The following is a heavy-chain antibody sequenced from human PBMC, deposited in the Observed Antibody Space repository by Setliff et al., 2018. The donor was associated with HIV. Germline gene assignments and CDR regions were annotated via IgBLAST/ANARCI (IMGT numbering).Heavy chain of an antibody. D-gene: IGHD5-18*01. J-gene: IGHJ5*02. CDR3: ARDGRYSFGHNWFDP. V-gene: IGHV4-61*10. CDR2: IYSSGRT. CDR1: GGSISSGGYY. Sequence: SETLSLTCTVSGGSISSGGYYWSWIRQPAEKGLEWIGRIYSSGRTNYNPSLKSRVTMSLDTSKNQFSLKVNSVTAADTAVYYCARDGRYSFGHNWFDPWGQGTLVTVSS.